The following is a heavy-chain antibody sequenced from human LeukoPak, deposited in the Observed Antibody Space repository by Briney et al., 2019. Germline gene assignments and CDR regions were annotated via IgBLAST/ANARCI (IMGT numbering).Heavy chain of an antibody. CDR3: ARVGFGELYYYYGMDV. D-gene: IGHD3-10*01. J-gene: IGHJ6*02. CDR1: GYTFTSYA. CDR2: IIPILGTA. Sequence: GASVKVSCKASGYTFTSYAISWVRQAPGQGLEWMGGIIPILGTANYAQKFQGRVTITADESTSTAYMELSSLRSEDTAVYYCARVGFGELYYYYGMDVWGQGTTVTVSS. V-gene: IGHV1-69*13.